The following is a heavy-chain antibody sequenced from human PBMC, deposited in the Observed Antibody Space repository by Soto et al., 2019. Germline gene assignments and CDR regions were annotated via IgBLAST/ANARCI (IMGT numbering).Heavy chain of an antibody. CDR3: ARWAVSGSQRFDY. CDR2: IYYSGNT. CDR1: GGSISSTNYF. Sequence: QLQLQESGPGLVKPSETLSLTCTVSGGSISSTNYFWGWIRQPPGKGLEWIGNIYYSGNTYHNPSLKSRVTISVDTSKYQFSLKLNSVTAADTAVYYCARWAVSGSQRFDYWGQGTLVTVSS. V-gene: IGHV4-39*01. D-gene: IGHD6-19*01. J-gene: IGHJ4*02.